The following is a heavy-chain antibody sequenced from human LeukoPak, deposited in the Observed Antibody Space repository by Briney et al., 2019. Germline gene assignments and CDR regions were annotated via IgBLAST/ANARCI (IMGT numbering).Heavy chain of an antibody. Sequence: SETLSLACTVSGGSISSSSYYWSWIRQPPGKGLEWIGEINHSGSTNYNPSLKSRVTISVDTSKNQFSLKLSSVTAADTAVYYCAREPIFGVVMYYYYGMDVWGQGTTVTVSS. D-gene: IGHD3-3*01. CDR1: GGSISSSSYY. CDR2: INHSGST. V-gene: IGHV4-39*07. J-gene: IGHJ6*02. CDR3: AREPIFGVVMYYYYGMDV.